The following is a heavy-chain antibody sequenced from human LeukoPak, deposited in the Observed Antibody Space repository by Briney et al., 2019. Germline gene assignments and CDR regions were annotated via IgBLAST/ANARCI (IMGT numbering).Heavy chain of an antibody. CDR1: GFTFSHYA. CDR2: INHSGST. CDR3: ARVGYSYVINDWSRTGLGAYPTKYYYHMDV. J-gene: IGHJ6*03. D-gene: IGHD5-18*01. Sequence: GSLRLSCAASGFTFSHYAMSWVRQAPGKGLKWIGEINHSGSTNYNPSLKSRVTISGDTSKNQFSLKLSSVTAADTAVYFCARVGYSYVINDWSRTGLGAYPTKYYYHMDVWGKGTTVTVSS. V-gene: IGHV4-34*01.